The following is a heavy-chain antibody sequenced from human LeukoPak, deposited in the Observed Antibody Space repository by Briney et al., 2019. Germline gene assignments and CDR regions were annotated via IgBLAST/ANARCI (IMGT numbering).Heavy chain of an antibody. D-gene: IGHD2-2*01. CDR1: AFTLDDNC. J-gene: IGHJ3*02. CDR3: ARPFCSSTSCYLPHDAFDI. V-gene: IGHV3-20*04. CDR2: INWNGSST. Sequence: GGSLRLSCAPSAFTLDDNCTSWVRHAPGKGREWVSGINWNGSSTGYADCVKGRFTISRDNAKNSLYLQMNSLRAEDTALYYCARPFCSSTSCYLPHDAFDIWGQGTMVTVSS.